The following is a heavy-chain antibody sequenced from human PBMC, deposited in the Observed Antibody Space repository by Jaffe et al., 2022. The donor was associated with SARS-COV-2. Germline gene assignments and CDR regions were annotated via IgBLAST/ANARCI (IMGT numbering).Heavy chain of an antibody. CDR3: ARYYGGPPATPQLYYFDY. Sequence: EVQLVESGGGLIQPGGSLRLSCAASGFTVSSNYMSWVRQAPGKGLEWVSVIYSGGSTYYADSVKGRFTISRDNSKNTLYLQMNSLRAEDTAVYYCARYYGGPPATPQLYYFDYWGQGTLVTVSS. CDR1: GFTVSSNY. D-gene: IGHD3-10*01. CDR2: IYSGGST. J-gene: IGHJ4*02. V-gene: IGHV3-53*01.